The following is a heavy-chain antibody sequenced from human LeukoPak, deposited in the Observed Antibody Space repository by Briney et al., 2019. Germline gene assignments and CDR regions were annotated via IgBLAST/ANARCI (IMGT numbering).Heavy chain of an antibody. Sequence: ASVKVSCKASGYTFTGYYMHWVRPAPGQGLEWMGWINPNSGGTNYAQKFQGRVTMTRETSNSTAYMELSRLRSDDTAVYYCARDLGAEGDPWGQGTLVTVSS. V-gene: IGHV1-2*02. CDR2: INPNSGGT. CDR3: ARDLGAEGDP. J-gene: IGHJ5*02. CDR1: GYTFTGYY.